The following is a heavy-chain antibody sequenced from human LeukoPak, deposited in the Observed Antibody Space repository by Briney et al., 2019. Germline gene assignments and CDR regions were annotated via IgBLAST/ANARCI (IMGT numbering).Heavy chain of an antibody. V-gene: IGHV4-30-4*01. CDR3: ARDQTYCGSDCYSWYFDL. CDR1: GGSISGGDYY. CDR2: IYYSGST. D-gene: IGHD2-21*02. Sequence: SETLSLTCTVSGGSISGGDYYWSWIRQPPGKGLEWIGYIYYSGSTYYNPSLKSRVTISVDTSKNQFSLKLSSVTAADTAVYYCARDQTYCGSDCYSWYFDLWGRGTLVTVSS. J-gene: IGHJ2*01.